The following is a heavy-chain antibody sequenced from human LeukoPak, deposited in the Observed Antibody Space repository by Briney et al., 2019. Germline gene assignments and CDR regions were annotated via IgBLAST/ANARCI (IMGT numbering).Heavy chain of an antibody. J-gene: IGHJ4*02. CDR1: GFTFSSYS. Sequence: GGSLRLSCAASGFTFSSYSMNWVRQAPGKGLEWVSYISSSSSTIYYADSVKGRFTISRDNAKNSLYLQMNSLRAEDTAVYYCARDRMVRGVIPYYFDYWGQGTLVTVSS. CDR3: ARDRMVRGVIPYYFDY. CDR2: ISSSSSTI. D-gene: IGHD3-10*01. V-gene: IGHV3-48*04.